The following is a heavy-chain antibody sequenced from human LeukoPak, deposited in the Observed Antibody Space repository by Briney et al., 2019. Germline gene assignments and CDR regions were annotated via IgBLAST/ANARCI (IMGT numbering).Heavy chain of an antibody. D-gene: IGHD3-16*01. J-gene: IGHJ4*02. CDR2: VNSGGTT. CDR3: AWGRFDF. Sequence: GGSLRLSCAASGFTFSNAWMSWVRQAPGKGLEWVSVVNSGGTTYYADSVKGRFTISRDNSKNTVYLQMNSLRVEDKAVYYCAWGRFDFWGQGSLVTVSS. V-gene: IGHV3-53*01. CDR1: GFTFSNAW.